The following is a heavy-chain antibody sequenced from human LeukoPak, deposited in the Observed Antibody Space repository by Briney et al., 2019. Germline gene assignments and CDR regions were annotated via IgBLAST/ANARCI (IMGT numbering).Heavy chain of an antibody. CDR3: ARDYYDSSGYYPIDY. CDR2: INPNSGGT. CDR1: GYTFTGYY. Sequence: ASVKVSCKASGYTFTGYYMHWVRQAPGQGLEWMGWINPNSGGTNYAQKFQGRVTMTTDTSTSTAYMELRSLRSDDTAVYYCARDYYDSSGYYPIDYWGQGTLVTVSS. V-gene: IGHV1-2*02. D-gene: IGHD3-22*01. J-gene: IGHJ4*02.